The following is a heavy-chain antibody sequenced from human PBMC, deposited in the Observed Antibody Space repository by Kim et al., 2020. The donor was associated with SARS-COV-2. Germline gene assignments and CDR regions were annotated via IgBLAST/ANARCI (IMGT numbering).Heavy chain of an antibody. J-gene: IGHJ5*02. CDR2: ISYDGSNK. Sequence: GGSLRLSCAASGFTFSSYAMHWVRQAPGKGLEWVAVISYDGSNKYYADSVKGRFTISRDNSKNTLYLQMNSLRAEDTAVYYCARRTTSQNIYGYSSGWSGGNWFDPWGQGTLVTVSP. V-gene: IGHV3-30*04. CDR1: GFTFSSYA. D-gene: IGHD6-19*01. CDR3: ARRTTSQNIYGYSSGWSGGNWFDP.